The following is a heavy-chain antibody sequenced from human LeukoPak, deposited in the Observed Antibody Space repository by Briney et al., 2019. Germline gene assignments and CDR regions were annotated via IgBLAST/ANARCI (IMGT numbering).Heavy chain of an antibody. CDR2: INPNSGGT. J-gene: IGHJ3*02. CDR3: AREGIAARLRAFDI. V-gene: IGHV1-2*02. CDR1: GYTFAGYY. D-gene: IGHD6-6*01. Sequence: ASVKVSCKASGYTFAGYYMHWVRQAPGQGLEWMGWINPNSGGTNYAQKFQGRVTMTRDTSISTAYMELSRLRSDDTAVYYCAREGIAARLRAFDIWGQGTMVTVSS.